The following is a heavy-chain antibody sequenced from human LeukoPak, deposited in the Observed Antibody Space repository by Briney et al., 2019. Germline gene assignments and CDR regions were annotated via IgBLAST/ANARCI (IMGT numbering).Heavy chain of an antibody. V-gene: IGHV3-23*01. J-gene: IGHJ4*02. CDR2: LIGSSGST. Sequence: PGGSLRLSCAASGFTSANYAMNRVRQAPGKGLEWVSVLIGSSGSTDYADSAKGRFTISRDISKNTLFLQMNSLRAEDTAIYYCAKGAYDYIEIAYFDSWGQGTLVTVSS. D-gene: IGHD5-12*01. CDR3: AKGAYDYIEIAYFDS. CDR1: GFTSANYA.